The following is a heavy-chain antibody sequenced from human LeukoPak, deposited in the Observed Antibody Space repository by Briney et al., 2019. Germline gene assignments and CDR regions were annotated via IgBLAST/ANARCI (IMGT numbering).Heavy chain of an antibody. D-gene: IGHD4-17*01. CDR3: ARDKAPPLSGDPFYYYYGMDV. V-gene: IGHV3-21*01. Sequence: GGSLRLSCAASGFTFDDYAMHWGRQAPGKGLEWVSSISSSSSYIYYADSVKGGFTISRDNAKNSLYLQMNSLRAEDTAVYYCARDKAPPLSGDPFYYYYGMDVWGQGTTVTVSS. J-gene: IGHJ6*02. CDR2: ISSSSSYI. CDR1: GFTFDDYA.